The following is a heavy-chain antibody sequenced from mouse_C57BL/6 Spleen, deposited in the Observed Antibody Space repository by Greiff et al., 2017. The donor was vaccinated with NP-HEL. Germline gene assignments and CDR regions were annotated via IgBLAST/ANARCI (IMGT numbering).Heavy chain of an antibody. J-gene: IGHJ3*01. D-gene: IGHD3-2*02. CDR1: GYTFTSYW. CDR2: IDPSDSYT. CDR3: ARHSSGWAAWFAY. Sequence: QVHVKQPGAELVMPGASVKLSCKASGYTFTSYWMHWVKQRPGQGLEWIGEIDPSDSYTNYNQKFKGKSTLTVDKSSSTAYMQLSSLTSEDSAVYYCARHSSGWAAWFAYWGQGTLVTVSA. V-gene: IGHV1-69*01.